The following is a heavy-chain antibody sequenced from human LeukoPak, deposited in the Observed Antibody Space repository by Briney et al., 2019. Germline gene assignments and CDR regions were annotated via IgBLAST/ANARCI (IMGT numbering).Heavy chain of an antibody. Sequence: PGGSLGLSCAASGFTFSSYSMNWVRQAPGKGLEWVSSISSSSSYIYYADSVKGRFTISRDNAKNSLYLQMNSLRAEDKAVYYCARGYYDYVWGSYRPFDYWGQGTLVTVSS. CDR3: ARGYYDYVWGSYRPFDY. D-gene: IGHD3-16*01. J-gene: IGHJ4*02. V-gene: IGHV3-21*01. CDR2: ISSSSSYI. CDR1: GFTFSSYS.